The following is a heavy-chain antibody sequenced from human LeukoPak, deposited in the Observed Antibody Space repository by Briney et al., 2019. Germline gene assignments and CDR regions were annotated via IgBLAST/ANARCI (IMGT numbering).Heavy chain of an antibody. J-gene: IGHJ4*02. CDR2: ISYDGSNK. V-gene: IGHV3-30*18. CDR1: RFTLSSYG. D-gene: IGHD2-2*01. CDR3: AKDSMEGYCSSTSCSYFDY. Sequence: GGSLTLSCAASRFTLSSYGRHWVRQAPGKGLEWVAVISYDGSNKYYADSVKGRFTISRDNSKNTLYLQMNSLRAEDTAVYYCAKDSMEGYCSSTSCSYFDYWGQGTLVTVSS.